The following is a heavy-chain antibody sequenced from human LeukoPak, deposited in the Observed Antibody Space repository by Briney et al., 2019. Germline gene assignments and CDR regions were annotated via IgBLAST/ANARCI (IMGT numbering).Heavy chain of an antibody. CDR2: IYYSGST. Sequence: PSETLSLTCTVSGDSISGYYWSWIRQPPGKGLEWIGYIYYSGSTNYNPSLKSRVTISVDTSKNQFSLKLSSVTAADTAVYYCARHRWDSSSWYYFDYWGQGTLVTVSS. CDR3: ARHRWDSSSWYYFDY. V-gene: IGHV4-59*08. D-gene: IGHD6-13*01. CDR1: GDSISGYY. J-gene: IGHJ4*02.